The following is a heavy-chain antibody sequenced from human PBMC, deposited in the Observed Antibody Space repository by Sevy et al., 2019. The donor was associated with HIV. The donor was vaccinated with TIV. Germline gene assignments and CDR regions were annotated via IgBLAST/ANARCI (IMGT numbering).Heavy chain of an antibody. CDR1: AGSFSGYY. J-gene: IGHJ4*02. V-gene: IGHV4-34*01. CDR2: INHSGST. Sequence: SETLSLTCAVYAGSFSGYYWSWIRQPPGKGLEWIGEINHSGSTNYNPSLKSRVTISVDTSKNQFSLRLSSVTAADTAVYYCARELELAYWGQGTLVTVSS. CDR3: ARELELAY. D-gene: IGHD1-7*01.